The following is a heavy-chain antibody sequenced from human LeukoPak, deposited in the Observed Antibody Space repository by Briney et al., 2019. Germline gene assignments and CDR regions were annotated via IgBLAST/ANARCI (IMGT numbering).Heavy chain of an antibody. CDR3: ATQKVDSGYDRRFDY. J-gene: IGHJ4*02. D-gene: IGHD5-12*01. V-gene: IGHV3-9*01. CDR2: ISWNSGSI. CDR1: GFTFSSYA. Sequence: GGSLRLSCAASGFTFSSYAMHWVRQAPGKGLEWVSGISWNSGSIGYADSVKGRFTISRDNAKNSLYLQMNSLRAEDTALYYCATQKVDSGYDRRFDYWGQGTLVTVSS.